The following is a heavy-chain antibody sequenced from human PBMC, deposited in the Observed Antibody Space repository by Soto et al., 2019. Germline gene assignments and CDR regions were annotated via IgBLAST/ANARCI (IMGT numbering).Heavy chain of an antibody. V-gene: IGHV4-39*01. CDR2: IYYSGST. Sequence: SETLSLTCTVSGGSISSSSYYWGWIRQPPGKGLEWIGSIYYSGSTYYNPSLKSRVTISVDTSKNQFSLKLSSVTAADTAVYYCARLLNWFDPWGQGTLVTVSS. CDR1: GGSISSSSYY. CDR3: ARLLNWFDP. J-gene: IGHJ5*02.